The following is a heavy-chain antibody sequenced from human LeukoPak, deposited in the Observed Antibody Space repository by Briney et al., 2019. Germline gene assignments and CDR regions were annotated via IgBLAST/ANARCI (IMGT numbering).Heavy chain of an antibody. J-gene: IGHJ3*02. CDR1: GYSFNSYW. CDR3: ARPREEGTAMGLRAFDI. Sequence: GESLKISCKGSGYSFNSYWIGWVRQMPGKGLEWMGIIYPGDSDTRYSPSFQGQVTISADKSISTAYLQWSSLKASDAAMYYCARPREEGTAMGLRAFDIWGQGTMVPVSS. D-gene: IGHD5-18*01. V-gene: IGHV5-51*01. CDR2: IYPGDSDT.